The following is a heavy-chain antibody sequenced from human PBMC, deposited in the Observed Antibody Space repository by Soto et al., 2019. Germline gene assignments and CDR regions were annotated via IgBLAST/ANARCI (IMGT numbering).Heavy chain of an antibody. CDR1: GGSIRSHY. D-gene: IGHD6-13*01. CDR2: LYYGGST. J-gene: IGHJ5*01. V-gene: IGHV4-59*08. CDR3: ARQGSSSWYFWFDS. Sequence: QVQLQESGPGLVKPSETLSLTCTVSGGSIRSHYWSWIRQAPGKGLEWVGFLYYGGSTNYNPSLKTRATISVDTSKNQLSLRLTSVTAADTAVYYCARQGSSSWYFWFDSWGQGTLVTVSS.